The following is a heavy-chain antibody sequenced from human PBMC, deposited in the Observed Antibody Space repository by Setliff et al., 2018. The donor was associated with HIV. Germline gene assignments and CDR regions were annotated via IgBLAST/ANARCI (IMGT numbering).Heavy chain of an antibody. Sequence: GASVKVSCKASGYTFTTYGISWVRQAPGHGLEWMGWISPYIGHTNYAQNFQGRVTMTIDTSTSTAYMELRSLRSDDTAVYSCARLGSGWSDSYYYAMDVWGQGTTVTVSS. CDR2: ISPYIGHT. CDR3: ARLGSGWSDSYYYAMDV. V-gene: IGHV1-18*01. J-gene: IGHJ6*02. D-gene: IGHD6-19*01. CDR1: GYTFTTYG.